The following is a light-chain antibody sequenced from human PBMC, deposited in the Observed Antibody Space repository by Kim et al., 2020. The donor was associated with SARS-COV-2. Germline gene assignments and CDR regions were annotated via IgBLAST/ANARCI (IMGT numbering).Light chain of an antibody. V-gene: IGLV2-11*01. CDR3: CTYAGRFTSV. CDR1: SNDLGAYNY. Sequence: GQSVAIACTGTSNDLGAYNYVSWYQQHPGKAPKLMIYDVSVRPSGVPDRLSGSKSGNTASLTISGLQADDEADYYCCTYAGRFTSVFGTGTKVTVL. CDR2: DVS. J-gene: IGLJ1*01.